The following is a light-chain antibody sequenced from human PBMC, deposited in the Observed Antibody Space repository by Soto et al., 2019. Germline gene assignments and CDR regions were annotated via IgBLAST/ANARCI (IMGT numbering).Light chain of an antibody. J-gene: IGKJ3*01. V-gene: IGKV4-1*01. CDR1: QSVLYSSNNKNY. CDR3: QQYYSPLGT. CDR2: WAS. Sequence: DIVMTQSPDSLAVSLGERATINCKSSQSVLYSSNNKNYLAWYQQKPGQPPKLLIYWASTRESGVPDRFSGSGYGTDFTLTISSLQAEDVAVYYCQQYYSPLGTFGPGTKVDIK.